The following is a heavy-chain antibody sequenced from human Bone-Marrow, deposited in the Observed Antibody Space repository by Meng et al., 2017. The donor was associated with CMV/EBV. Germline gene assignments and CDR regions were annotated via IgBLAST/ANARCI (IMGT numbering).Heavy chain of an antibody. V-gene: IGHV4-61*01. CDR1: GGSVSSGSYY. D-gene: IGHD6-6*01. Sequence: SETLSLTCTVSGGSVSSGSYYWSWIRQPPGKGLEWIGYIYYSGSTNYNPSLKSRVTISVDTSKNQLSLKLRSVTAADTAVYYCARYHISSSDYYYYGMDVWGQGTTVTVSS. CDR2: IYYSGST. CDR3: ARYHISSSDYYYYGMDV. J-gene: IGHJ6*02.